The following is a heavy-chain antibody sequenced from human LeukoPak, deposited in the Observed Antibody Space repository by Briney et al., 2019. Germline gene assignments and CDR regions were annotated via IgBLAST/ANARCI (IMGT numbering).Heavy chain of an antibody. CDR2: ISSSGSTI. CDR1: GFTFSSYE. D-gene: IGHD6-19*01. V-gene: IGHV3-48*03. Sequence: GGSLRLSCAAAGFTFSSYEMNWVRQAPGKGLEGVSYISSSGSTIYYADSVKGRFTISRDNAKNSLYLQMNSLRAEDTAVYYCARGFGVAVAGRAFDIWGQGTMVTVSS. J-gene: IGHJ3*02. CDR3: ARGFGVAVAGRAFDI.